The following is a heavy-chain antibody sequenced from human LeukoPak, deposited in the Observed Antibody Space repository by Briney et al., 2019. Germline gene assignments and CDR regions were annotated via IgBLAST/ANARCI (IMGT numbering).Heavy chain of an antibody. CDR3: ARVVSHDYVWGSYRYPQHDAFDI. V-gene: IGHV3-30*04. J-gene: IGHJ3*02. CDR1: GFTFSSYA. CDR2: ISYDGSNK. Sequence: QSGGSLRLSCAASGFTFSSYAMHWVRQAPGKGLEWVAVISYDGSNKYYADSVKGRFTISRDNSKNTLYLQMNSLRAEDTAVYYCARVVSHDYVWGSYRYPQHDAFDIWGQGTMVTVSS. D-gene: IGHD3-16*02.